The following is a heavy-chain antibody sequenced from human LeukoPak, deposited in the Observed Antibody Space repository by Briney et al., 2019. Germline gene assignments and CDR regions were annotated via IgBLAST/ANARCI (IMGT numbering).Heavy chain of an antibody. CDR3: ARSPLNYDILTGYYIG. Sequence: SETLSLTCTVSGDSISSGNYYWGWIRQPPGKGLEWIGSIYYSGSTYYNPSLKSRVTISVDTSKNQFSLKLSSVTAADTAVYYCARSPLNYDILTGYYIGWGQGTLVTVSS. J-gene: IGHJ4*02. D-gene: IGHD3-9*01. CDR2: IYYSGST. V-gene: IGHV4-39*07. CDR1: GDSISSGNYY.